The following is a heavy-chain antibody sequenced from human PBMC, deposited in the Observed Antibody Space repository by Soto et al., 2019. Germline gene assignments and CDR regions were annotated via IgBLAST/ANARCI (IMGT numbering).Heavy chain of an antibody. CDR3: AKIRGGTMAPPRLDP. V-gene: IGHV3-23*01. CDR2: ISGSGGST. CDR1: GFTVSSNY. Sequence: GGSLRLSCAASGFTVSSNYMSWVRPAPGKGLEWVSAISGSGGSTYYADSVKGRFTISRDNSKNTLYLQMNSLRAEDTAVYYCAKIRGGTMAPPRLDPWGQGTLVTVSS. J-gene: IGHJ5*02. D-gene: IGHD1-7*01.